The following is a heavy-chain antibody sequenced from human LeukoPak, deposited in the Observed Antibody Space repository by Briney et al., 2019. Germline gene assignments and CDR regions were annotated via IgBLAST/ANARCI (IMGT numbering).Heavy chain of an antibody. CDR2: ISYDGSNK. V-gene: IGHV3-30-3*01. CDR1: GFTFSVYA. J-gene: IGHJ4*02. D-gene: IGHD6-13*01. CDR3: ARDPVAAAGLMYFFDY. Sequence: PGGSLRLSCAASGFTFSVYAMHWVRQAPGKGLEWVAVISYDGSNKYYADSVKGRFTISRDNSKNTLYLQMNSLRAEDTAVYYCARDPVAAAGLMYFFDYWGQGILVTVSS.